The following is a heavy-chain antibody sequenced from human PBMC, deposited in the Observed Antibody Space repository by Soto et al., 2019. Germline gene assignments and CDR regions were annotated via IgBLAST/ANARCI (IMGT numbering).Heavy chain of an antibody. D-gene: IGHD1-20*01. CDR1: GGSFSGYY. CDR2: INHSGST. CDR3: ARGMVSIDY. J-gene: IGHJ4*02. V-gene: IGHV4-34*01. Sequence: ASETLSLTCAVYGGSFSGYYWSWIRQPPGKGLEWIGEINHSGSTNYNPSLKSRVTISVDTSKNQFSLKLSSVTAADTAVYYCARGMVSIDYWGQGTLVTVSS.